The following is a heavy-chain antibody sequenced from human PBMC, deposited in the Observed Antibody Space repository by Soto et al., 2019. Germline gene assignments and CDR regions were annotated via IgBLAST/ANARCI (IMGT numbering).Heavy chain of an antibody. CDR3: ARAISGYVT. CDR1: GITSTTYA. V-gene: IGHV1-3*04. D-gene: IGHD5-12*01. Sequence: QVQLVQSGAEVKKPGASVKVSCKASGITSTTYAIHWVRQAPGQGLEWMGWINTGNGNTRYSQRFLGRVSLTTDTSASTASMDLSSLTSEDTAVYYCARAISGYVTWGQGTLITDSS. J-gene: IGHJ5*02. CDR2: INTGNGNT.